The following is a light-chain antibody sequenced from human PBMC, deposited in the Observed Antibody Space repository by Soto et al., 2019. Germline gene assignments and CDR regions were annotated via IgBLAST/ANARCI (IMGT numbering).Light chain of an antibody. V-gene: IGKV3-11*01. Sequence: EVVLTQSPDTLSLSAGERATLSCRTSHSVDIYVAWYQQKPGQAPRLLIYDSYNRVTGIPTRFSGSGSGTDFTLTISSREPEDSAIYYCQQRKDWPPLTFGGGTKVEIK. CDR3: QQRKDWPPLT. CDR1: HSVDIY. J-gene: IGKJ4*01. CDR2: DSY.